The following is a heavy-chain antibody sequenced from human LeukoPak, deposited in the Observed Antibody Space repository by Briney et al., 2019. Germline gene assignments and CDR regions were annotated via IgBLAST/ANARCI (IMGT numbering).Heavy chain of an antibody. CDR2: INNDESHT. CDR1: GFTFSSYW. V-gene: IGHV3-74*01. J-gene: IGHJ5*02. Sequence: GGSLRLSCAASGFTFSSYWMHWVRQAPGKGLVWVSRINNDESHTTYADSVKGRFTISRDNAKNTLYLQMNSLRVEDTAVYYCARNQSSSWYVAWFDPWGQGTLVTVSS. CDR3: ARNQSSSWYVAWFDP. D-gene: IGHD6-13*01.